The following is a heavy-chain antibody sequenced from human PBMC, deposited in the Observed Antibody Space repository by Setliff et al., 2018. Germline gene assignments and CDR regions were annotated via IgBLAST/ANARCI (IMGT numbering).Heavy chain of an antibody. D-gene: IGHD2-21*02. CDR2: IGHTGSI. J-gene: IGHJ4*02. CDR3: ARDLGHGGDSDY. CDR1: GYSISSGYI. V-gene: IGHV4-38-2*02. Sequence: SETLSLTCTVSGYSISSGYIWGWIRQPPGKGLEWVGNIGHTGSINYNPSLKSRLTISRDTSKNQVSLKLNSVTATDTAVYHCARDLGHGGDSDYWGQGILVTVSS.